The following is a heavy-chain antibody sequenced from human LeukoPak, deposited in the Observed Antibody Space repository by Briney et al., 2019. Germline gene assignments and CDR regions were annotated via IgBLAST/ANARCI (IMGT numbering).Heavy chain of an antibody. D-gene: IGHD3-10*01. Sequence: GGSLRLSCAASGFTFSTYAMSWVRQAPGKGLEWVSAIGGSGSTIYYADSVKGRFTISRDNAKNSLYLQMNSLRAEDTAVYYCARGRGLPGPLDYWGQGTLVTVSS. J-gene: IGHJ4*02. V-gene: IGHV3-48*04. CDR3: ARGRGLPGPLDY. CDR1: GFTFSTYA. CDR2: IGGSGSTI.